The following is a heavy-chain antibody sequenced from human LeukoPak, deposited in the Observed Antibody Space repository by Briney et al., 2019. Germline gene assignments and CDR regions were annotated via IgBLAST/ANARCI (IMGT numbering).Heavy chain of an antibody. Sequence: QPSETLSLTCSVSGGSISNSSYFWGWIRQPPGKGLEWVGSIYYTGFAYYNPSLESRLTMSGDTSKNQFSLKLSSVTAADTAVYYCARSGGYSSSWSLWGQGTLVTVSS. V-gene: IGHV4-39*07. CDR2: IYYTGFA. CDR1: GGSISNSSYF. CDR3: ARSGGYSSSWSL. D-gene: IGHD6-13*01. J-gene: IGHJ4*02.